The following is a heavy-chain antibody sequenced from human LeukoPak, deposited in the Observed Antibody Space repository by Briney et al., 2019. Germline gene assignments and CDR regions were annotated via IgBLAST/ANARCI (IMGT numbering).Heavy chain of an antibody. D-gene: IGHD2-2*01. J-gene: IGHJ4*02. CDR1: GGSFSGYY. CDR2: INHSGST. Sequence: SETLSLTCAVYGGSFSGYYWSWIRQPPGKGLEWIGEINHSGSTNYNPSHKSRVTISVDTSKNQFSLKLSSVTAADTAVYYCAAAAMSSRIDYWGRGTRVTVSS. CDR3: AAAAMSSRIDY. V-gene: IGHV4-34*01.